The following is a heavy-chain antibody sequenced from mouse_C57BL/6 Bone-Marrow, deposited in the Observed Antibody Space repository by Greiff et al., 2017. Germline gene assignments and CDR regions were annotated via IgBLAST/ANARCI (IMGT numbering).Heavy chain of an antibody. CDR3: ARRGTIVTTRAMDY. CDR2: IYPRDGST. Sequence: QVQLQQSGPELVKPGASVKLSCKASGYTFTSYDINWVKQRPGQGLEWIGWIYPRDGSTKYNEKFKGKATLTLDTSSSTAYMELHSLTSEDSAVYVGARRGTIVTTRAMDYWGQGTSVTVSS. CDR1: GYTFTSYD. D-gene: IGHD2-5*01. J-gene: IGHJ4*01. V-gene: IGHV1-85*01.